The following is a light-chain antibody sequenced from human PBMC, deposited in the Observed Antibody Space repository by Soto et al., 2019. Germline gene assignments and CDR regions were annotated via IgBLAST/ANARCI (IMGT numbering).Light chain of an antibody. CDR2: GAS. V-gene: IGKV3-20*01. CDR1: QSVISNF. J-gene: IGKJ4*01. CDR3: HQYYHTPLT. Sequence: DIVLTQSPGTLSLSPGERATISCRASQSVISNFLAWYQQKPGQAPRLLIYGASSRATGVPDRFSGSGSGTDFTLTIRRLEREDFAVYYCHQYYHTPLTFGGGTQVDI.